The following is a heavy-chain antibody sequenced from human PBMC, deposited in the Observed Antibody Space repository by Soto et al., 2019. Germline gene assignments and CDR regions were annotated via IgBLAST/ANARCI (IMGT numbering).Heavy chain of an antibody. V-gene: IGHV3-7*03. CDR2: IKEDGSER. Sequence: GGSLRLSCAASGFTFNTYWMSWVRQAPGTGLEWVANIKEDGSERNYVDSVKGRFTISRDNAKNSLYLQMDTLREEDTALYYCVRDRLGVATAFTFDHWGQGILVTVSS. CDR1: GFTFNTYW. D-gene: IGHD3-16*01. J-gene: IGHJ4*02. CDR3: VRDRLGVATAFTFDH.